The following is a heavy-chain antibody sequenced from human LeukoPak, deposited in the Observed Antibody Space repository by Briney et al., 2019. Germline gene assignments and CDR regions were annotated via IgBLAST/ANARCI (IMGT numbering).Heavy chain of an antibody. J-gene: IGHJ4*02. CDR2: ISSSSTM. V-gene: IGHV3-69-1*01. Sequence: PGGSLRLSCAASGFTFSNYNMNWVRQAPGKGLEWVSIISSSSTMHYADSVKGRFTISRDNAKNSLYLQMNSLRAEDTAVYYCARGSQWELLDSCDCWGQGTLVTVSS. CDR3: ARGSQWELLDSCDC. CDR1: GFTFSNYN. D-gene: IGHD1-26*01.